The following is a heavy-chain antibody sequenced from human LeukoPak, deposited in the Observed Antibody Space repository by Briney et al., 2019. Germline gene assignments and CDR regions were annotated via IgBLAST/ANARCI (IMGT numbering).Heavy chain of an antibody. CDR1: GYTFTSYD. D-gene: IGHD3-22*01. CDR3: ARSGDSSGYGNWFDP. J-gene: IGHJ5*02. Sequence: ASVKVSCKASGYTFTSYDINWVRQATGQGLEWMGWMNPNSGNTGYAQKFQGRVTMTRNTSISTAYMELSSLRSEDTAVYYCARSGDSSGYGNWFDPWGQGTLVTVSS. V-gene: IGHV1-8*01. CDR2: MNPNSGNT.